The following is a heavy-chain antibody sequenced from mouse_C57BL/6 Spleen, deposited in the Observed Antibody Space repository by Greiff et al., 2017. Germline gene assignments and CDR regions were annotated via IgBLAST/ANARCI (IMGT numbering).Heavy chain of an antibody. D-gene: IGHD1-1*01. CDR3: ARGTVGDY. V-gene: IGHV1-82*01. CDR1: GYAFSSSW. J-gene: IGHJ2*01. Sequence: VQLQESGPELVKPGASVKISCKASGYAFSSSWMNWVKQRPGKGLEWIGRIYPGDGDTNYNGKFKGKATLTADKSSSTAYMQLSSLTSEDSAVYFCARGTVGDYWGQGTTLTVSS. CDR2: IYPGDGDT.